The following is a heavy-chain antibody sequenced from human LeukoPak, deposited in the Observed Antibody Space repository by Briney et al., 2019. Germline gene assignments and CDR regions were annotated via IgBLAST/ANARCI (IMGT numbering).Heavy chain of an antibody. J-gene: IGHJ5*02. D-gene: IGHD4-23*01. CDR1: GGSISSYY. Sequence: PSETLSLTCTVSGGSISSYYWSWIRQPPGKGLEWIGYIYTSGSTYYNPSLKSRVTISVDTSKNQFSLKLSSVTAADTAVYYCARDRPSGSNSGGWFDPWGQGTLVTVSS. CDR2: IYTSGST. V-gene: IGHV4-4*09. CDR3: ARDRPSGSNSGGWFDP.